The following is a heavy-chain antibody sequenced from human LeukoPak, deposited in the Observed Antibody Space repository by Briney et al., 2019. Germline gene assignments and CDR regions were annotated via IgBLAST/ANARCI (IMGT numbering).Heavy chain of an antibody. D-gene: IGHD3-3*01. V-gene: IGHV3-33*01. CDR3: ARDPYDPLSGSASRFDY. CDR1: RFTLSTFA. J-gene: IGHJ4*02. Sequence: AGGSLRLSCSASRFTLSTFAIHWVRQAPGKGLEWVAVIRSDGNDRYYADSVKGRFAISRDNSKNTVNLQISSLRVEDTAVYYCARDPYDPLSGSASRFDYWGQGTLVTVSS. CDR2: IRSDGNDR.